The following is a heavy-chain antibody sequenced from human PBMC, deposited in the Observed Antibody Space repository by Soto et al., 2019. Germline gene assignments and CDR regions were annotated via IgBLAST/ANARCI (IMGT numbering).Heavy chain of an antibody. V-gene: IGHV1-2*04. CDR3: ARDAAVVAAKIGSDAFDI. CDR2: INPNSGGT. J-gene: IGHJ3*02. D-gene: IGHD2-15*01. CDR1: GYTFTGYY. Sequence: ASVKVSCKASGYTFTGYYMHWVRQAPGQGLEWMGWINPNSGGTNYAQKFQGWVTMTRDTSISTAYMELSRLRSDDTAVYYCARDAAVVAAKIGSDAFDIWGQGTMVTVSS.